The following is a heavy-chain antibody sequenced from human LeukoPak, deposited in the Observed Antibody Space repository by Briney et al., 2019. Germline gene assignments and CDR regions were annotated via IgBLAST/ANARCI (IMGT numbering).Heavy chain of an antibody. CDR1: GXTXXSYD. V-gene: IGHV1-8*01. CDR3: ARGGYDYVWGSHVDV. CDR2: MNPNSGNT. Sequence: XKVSXXXSGXTXXSYDIXWVRQATGQGLEWMGWMNPNSGNTGYAQKFQGRVTMTRNTSISTAYMELSSLRSEDTAVYYCARGGYDYVWGSHVDVWGQGTTVTVSS. D-gene: IGHD3-16*01. J-gene: IGHJ6*02.